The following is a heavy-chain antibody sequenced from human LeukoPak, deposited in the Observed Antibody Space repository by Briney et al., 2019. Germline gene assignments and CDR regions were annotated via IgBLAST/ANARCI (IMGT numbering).Heavy chain of an antibody. CDR1: GYTFTSYG. D-gene: IGHD4-23*01. V-gene: IGHV1-69*13. CDR2: ITPIFGTA. Sequence: SVKVSCKASGYTFTSYGISWVRQAPGQGLEWMGGITPIFGTANYAQKFQGRVTITAVESMSTAYMELSSLRSEDTAVYYCARGWLAETTVVTPYNYWGQGTLVTVSS. CDR3: ARGWLAETTVVTPYNY. J-gene: IGHJ4*02.